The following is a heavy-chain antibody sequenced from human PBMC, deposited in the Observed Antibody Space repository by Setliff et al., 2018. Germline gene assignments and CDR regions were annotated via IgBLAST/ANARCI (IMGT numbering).Heavy chain of an antibody. CDR3: ARGLRQNRSNSDVFDI. J-gene: IGHJ3*02. CDR1: GYIFSTYG. Sequence: ASVKVSCKASGYIFSTYGITWVRQAPGQGLEWMGWISANNGHTKYVQKFQGRVTMTTDTSTATAYMELRGLRSDDTAVYYCARGLRQNRSNSDVFDIWGQGTVVTVSS. D-gene: IGHD4-4*01. CDR2: ISANNGHT. V-gene: IGHV1-18*01.